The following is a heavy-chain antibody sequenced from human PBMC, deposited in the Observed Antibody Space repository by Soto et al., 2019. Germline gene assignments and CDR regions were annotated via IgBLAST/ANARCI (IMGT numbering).Heavy chain of an antibody. Sequence: SETLSLTCAVYGGSFSGYYWSWIRQPPGKGLEWIGEINHSGSTNYNPSLKSRVTISVDTSKNQFSLKLSSVTAADTAVYYCARSFGYSRNWFDPWGQGTLVTVSS. V-gene: IGHV4-34*01. D-gene: IGHD6-13*01. CDR3: ARSFGYSRNWFDP. J-gene: IGHJ5*02. CDR1: GGSFSGYY. CDR2: INHSGST.